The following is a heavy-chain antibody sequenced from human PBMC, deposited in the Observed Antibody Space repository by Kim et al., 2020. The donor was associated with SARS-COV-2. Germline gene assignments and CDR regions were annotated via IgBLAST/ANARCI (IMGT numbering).Heavy chain of an antibody. CDR3: AREYYYDSSGYIDY. D-gene: IGHD3-22*01. J-gene: IGHJ4*02. V-gene: IGHV3-23*01. Sequence: ADAVKGRFTISRDNSKNTLYLQMNSLRAEDTAVYYCAREYYYDSSGYIDYWGQGTLVTVSS.